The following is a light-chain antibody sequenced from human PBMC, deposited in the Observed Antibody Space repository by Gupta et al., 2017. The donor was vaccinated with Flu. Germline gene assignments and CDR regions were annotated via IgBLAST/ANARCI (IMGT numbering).Light chain of an antibody. CDR2: DTS. CDR1: TGAVTGGHF. J-gene: IGLJ3*02. V-gene: IGLV7-46*01. CDR3: LLSYSGTRV. Sequence: QAVVTQEPSLTVSPGGTVTLTCGSSTGAVTGGHFPYWFQQKPGQAPRTLIFDTSNKHSWTPARFSGSLLGGKAALTLSGAQPEDEAEYYFLLSYSGTRVFGGGTKLTVL.